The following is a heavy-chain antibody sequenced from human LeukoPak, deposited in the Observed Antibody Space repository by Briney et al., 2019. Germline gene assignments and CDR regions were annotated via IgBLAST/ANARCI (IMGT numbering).Heavy chain of an antibody. CDR1: GYTLTELS. CDR2: FDPEDGET. CDR3: AALPLGSGSMQFDY. Sequence: ASVKVSCKVSGYTLTELSMHWVRQAPGKGLEWMGGFDPEDGETIYAQKFQGRVTMTEDTSTDTAYMELSSLRSEDTAVYYCAALPLGSGSMQFDYWGQGTLVTVSS. D-gene: IGHD1-26*01. V-gene: IGHV1-24*01. J-gene: IGHJ4*02.